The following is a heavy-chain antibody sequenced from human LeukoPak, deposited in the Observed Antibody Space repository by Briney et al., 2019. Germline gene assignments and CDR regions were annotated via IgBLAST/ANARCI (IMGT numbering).Heavy chain of an antibody. CDR2: IKQDGSEK. V-gene: IGHV3-7*01. CDR1: GFTFSSYS. J-gene: IGHJ4*02. Sequence: GGSLRLSCAASGFTFSSYSMNWVRQAPGKGLEWVANIKQDGSEKYYVDSVKGRFTISRDNAKNSLYLQMNSLRAEDTAVYYCARTLHDFWSGYASYFDYWGQGTLVTVSS. CDR3: ARTLHDFWSGYASYFDY. D-gene: IGHD3-3*01.